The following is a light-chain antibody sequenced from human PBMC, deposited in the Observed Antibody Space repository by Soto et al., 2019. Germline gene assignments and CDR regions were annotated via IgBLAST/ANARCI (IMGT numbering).Light chain of an antibody. Sequence: DIQMTQSPATMSASVGDRVTITCRASQSVRSWLAWYQQKPGQAPKLLIYKATSLNRGVPSRFRGGGSETEFTLTITSLQPDDFATYYCQQFNTYSFXGGTKADIK. J-gene: IGKJ4*01. CDR1: QSVRSW. V-gene: IGKV1-5*03. CDR2: KAT. CDR3: QQFNTYS.